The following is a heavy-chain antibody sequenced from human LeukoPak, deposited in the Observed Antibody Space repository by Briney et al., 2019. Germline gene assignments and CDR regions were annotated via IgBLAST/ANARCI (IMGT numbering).Heavy chain of an antibody. CDR2: IKTDGSNK. Sequence: GGSLRLSCEGSGFTFSNYWMGWVRQAPGKGLQWVANIKTDGSNKYYADSVKGRFTISRDNSKNTLYLQMNSLRAEDTAVYYCARDKFEGYDILTGYPDYWGQGTLVTVSS. CDR3: ARDKFEGYDILTGYPDY. D-gene: IGHD3-9*01. V-gene: IGHV3-7*01. J-gene: IGHJ4*02. CDR1: GFTFSNYW.